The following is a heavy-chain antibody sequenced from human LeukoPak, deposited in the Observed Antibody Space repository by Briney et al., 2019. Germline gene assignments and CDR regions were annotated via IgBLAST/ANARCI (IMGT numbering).Heavy chain of an antibody. V-gene: IGHV4-4*02. CDR2: IYHSGST. CDR1: GGSISSSNW. Sequence: PSETLSLTCAVPGGSISSSNWWSWVRQPPGQGLEWIGEIYHSGSTNYNPSLKSRVTISVDKSKNQFSLKLSSVTAADTAVYYCARGIYCSSTSCYAGAFDIWGQGTMVTVSS. D-gene: IGHD2-2*01. CDR3: ARGIYCSSTSCYAGAFDI. J-gene: IGHJ3*02.